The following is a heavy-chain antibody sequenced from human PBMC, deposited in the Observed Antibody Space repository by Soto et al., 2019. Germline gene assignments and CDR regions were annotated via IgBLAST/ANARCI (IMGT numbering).Heavy chain of an antibody. CDR1: GYTFTNYA. Sequence: QVQLVQSGAEVKKSGASVKVSCKASGYTFTNYAMHWVRQAPGQRLEWMGWINAGNGNTKYSQQFQGRVTITRDTSASTAYMELSSLRSEDTAVYYCARAAYCGSDSCSDAFDIWGQGTVFTVSS. J-gene: IGHJ3*02. D-gene: IGHD2-21*02. CDR3: ARAAYCGSDSCSDAFDI. V-gene: IGHV1-3*01. CDR2: INAGNGNT.